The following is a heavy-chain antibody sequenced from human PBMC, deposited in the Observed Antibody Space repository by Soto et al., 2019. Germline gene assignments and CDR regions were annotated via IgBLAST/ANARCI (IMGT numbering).Heavy chain of an antibody. CDR3: ARVFDDSSGGFRYGMDV. CDR1: GYTFTGYY. Sequence: ASVQVSCKAAGYTFTGYYMHWLRQAPGQGLEWMGWINPNSGGTNYAQKFQGRGTMTRDTSISTAYMELSRLRSDDTAVYYCARVFDDSSGGFRYGMDVCGQATMVTVSS. D-gene: IGHD3-22*01. V-gene: IGHV1-2*02. J-gene: IGHJ6*02. CDR2: INPNSGGT.